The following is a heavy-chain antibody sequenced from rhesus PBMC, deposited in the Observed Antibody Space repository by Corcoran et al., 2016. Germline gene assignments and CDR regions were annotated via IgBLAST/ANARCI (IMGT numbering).Heavy chain of an antibody. Sequence: QVQLQESGPGLVKPSETLSLTCAVSGGSISGYYWRWIRQPPGKGLEWIGRIYGSGGSTDYNPSLKSRVTISTDTSKKQFSLKLRSVTAADTAVYYCAILPWVTIMFGGFDVWGPGVLVTVSS. CDR3: AILPWVTIMFGGFDV. V-gene: IGHV4-160*01. CDR1: GGSISGYY. J-gene: IGHJ5-1*01. D-gene: IGHD3-34*01. CDR2: IYGSGGST.